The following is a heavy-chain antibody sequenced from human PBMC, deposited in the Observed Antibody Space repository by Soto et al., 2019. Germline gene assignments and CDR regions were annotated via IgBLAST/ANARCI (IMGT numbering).Heavy chain of an antibody. J-gene: IGHJ6*02. Sequence: GGSLRLSCAASGFSITHAWMTWVRQPPGKGMEWVGRIKSKTDGGTTDYVAPVKGRFTISRDDSKNTLYLQMNSLKTEDTAVYYCTTRGVSYRPAWDYYCYGMDVWGQGTTVTVSS. CDR1: GFSITHAW. D-gene: IGHD1-26*01. CDR3: TTRGVSYRPAWDYYCYGMDV. CDR2: IKSKTDGGTT. V-gene: IGHV3-15*01.